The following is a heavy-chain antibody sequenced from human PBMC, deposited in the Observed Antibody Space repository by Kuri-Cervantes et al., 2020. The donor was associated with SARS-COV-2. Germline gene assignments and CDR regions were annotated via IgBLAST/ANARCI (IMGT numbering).Heavy chain of an antibody. CDR1: GFSFSSYA. CDR2: ISGSGDST. CDR3: AKDRVYLRWYFDL. J-gene: IGHJ2*01. V-gene: IGHV3-23*01. D-gene: IGHD2-8*01. Sequence: GESLKISCAASGFSFSSYAMSWVRQAPGKGLEWVSSISGSGDSTYYGDSVKGRFTISRDDSKNTLFLQMNGLRAEDTAVYYCAKDRVYLRWYFDLWGRGTLVTVSS.